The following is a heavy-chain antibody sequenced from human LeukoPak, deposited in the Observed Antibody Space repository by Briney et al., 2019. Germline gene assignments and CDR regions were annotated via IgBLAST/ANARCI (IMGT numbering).Heavy chain of an antibody. Sequence: GGSLRLSCAASGFTFSSYSMNWDRQAPGKGLEWVSSISSSSSYIYYADSVKGRFTISRDNAKNSLYLQMNSLRAEDTAVYYCARDSLPNYGDYNWFDPWGQGTLVTVSS. CDR1: GFTFSSYS. V-gene: IGHV3-21*01. CDR2: ISSSSSYI. D-gene: IGHD4-17*01. CDR3: ARDSLPNYGDYNWFDP. J-gene: IGHJ5*02.